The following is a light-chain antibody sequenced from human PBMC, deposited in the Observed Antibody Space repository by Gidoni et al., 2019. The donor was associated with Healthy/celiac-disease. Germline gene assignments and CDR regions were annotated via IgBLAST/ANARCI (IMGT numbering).Light chain of an antibody. CDR2: GKN. V-gene: IGLV3-19*01. CDR1: SLRSYY. CDR3: NSRDSSGNHA. J-gene: IGLJ1*01. Sequence: SSELTQDPAVSVALGQTVRITCQGDSLRSYYASWYQQKPGQAPVLVIYGKNNRLSGIPDRFSGSSSGNTASLTITGAQAEDEADYYCNSRDSSGNHAFGTGTKVTVL.